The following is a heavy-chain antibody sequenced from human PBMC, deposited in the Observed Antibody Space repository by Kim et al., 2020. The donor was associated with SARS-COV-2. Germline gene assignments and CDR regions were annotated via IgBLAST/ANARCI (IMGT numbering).Heavy chain of an antibody. V-gene: IGHV4-34*01. CDR1: GGSFNGYH. D-gene: IGHD1-26*01. CDR2: MNHIGST. J-gene: IGHJ5*02. CDR3: ARDVDGSRQYRRP. Sequence: SETLSLTCAVSGGSFNGYHWNWIRQSPGKGLEWIGEMNHIGSTNYNPSLMNRVTISVGLSKNQFSLKLISVTAADTAIYYCARDVDGSRQYRRPW.